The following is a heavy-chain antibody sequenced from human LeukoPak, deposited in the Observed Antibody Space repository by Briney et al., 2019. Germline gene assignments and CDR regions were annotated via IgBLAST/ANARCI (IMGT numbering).Heavy chain of an antibody. CDR3: ARGSGGSSSWYWAWWFDP. V-gene: IGHV4-61*02. D-gene: IGHD6-13*01. CDR2: IYTSGST. CDR1: GGSISSGSYY. J-gene: IGHJ5*02. Sequence: SQTLSLTCTVSGGSISSGSYYWSWIRQPAGKGLEWIGRIYTSGSTNYNPSLKSRVTISVDTSKNQFSLKLSSVTAADTAVYYCARGSGGSSSWYWAWWFDPWGQGTLVTVSS.